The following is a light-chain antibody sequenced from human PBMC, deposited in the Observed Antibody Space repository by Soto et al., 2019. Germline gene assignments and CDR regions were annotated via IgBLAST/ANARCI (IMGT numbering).Light chain of an antibody. CDR1: QGISSW. J-gene: IGKJ1*01. CDR3: QQYYSYPRT. Sequence: DIQMTQSPFSVSASVGDRVTITCRASQGISSWLAWYQQKPGKAPKLLIYAASSLQSGVPSRFSGSGSGTDLTITISCLQSEDGETYDGQQYYSYPRTFGQGTKVDI. V-gene: IGKV1-12*01. CDR2: AAS.